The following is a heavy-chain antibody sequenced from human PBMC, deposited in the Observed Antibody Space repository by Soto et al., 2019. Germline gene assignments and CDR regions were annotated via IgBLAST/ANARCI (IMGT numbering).Heavy chain of an antibody. CDR1: GFTFSIQA. Sequence: GGSVRLSCAASGFTFSIQAMNWVLQAPWKGLEWVSGMSGSGGHTYYVDSVKGRFAISRDNSKNTLFLQLNNLRADDTAVYYCAKADSSGYYPPYYFDYWGQGSLVTVSS. CDR3: AKADSSGYYPPYYFDY. J-gene: IGHJ4*02. CDR2: MSGSGGHT. V-gene: IGHV3-23*01. D-gene: IGHD3-22*01.